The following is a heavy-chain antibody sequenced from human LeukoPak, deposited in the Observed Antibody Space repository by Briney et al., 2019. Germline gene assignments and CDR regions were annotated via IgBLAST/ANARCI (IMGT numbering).Heavy chain of an antibody. CDR1: GYTFTSYD. CDR3: ARGPFRIRPSDY. CDR2: MNPNSGNT. V-gene: IGHV1-8*03. J-gene: IGHJ4*02. D-gene: IGHD2/OR15-2a*01. Sequence: ASVRVSCKASGYTFTSYDINWVRQATGQGLEWMGWMNPNSGNTGYAQKFQGRVTITRNTSISTAYMELSSLRSEDTAVYYCARGPFRIRPSDYWGQGTLVTVSS.